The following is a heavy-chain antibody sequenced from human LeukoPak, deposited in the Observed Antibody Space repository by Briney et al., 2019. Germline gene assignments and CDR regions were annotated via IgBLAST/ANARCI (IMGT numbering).Heavy chain of an antibody. V-gene: IGHV1-24*01. CDR1: GYTLTELS. Sequence: ASVKVSCKVSGYTLTELSMHWVRQAPGKGLEWMGGFDPEGGETIYAQKFQGRVTMTEDTSTDTAYMGLSSLRSEDTAVYYCADFDWFTPRKNWFDPWGQGTLVTVSS. J-gene: IGHJ5*02. CDR2: FDPEGGET. D-gene: IGHD3-9*01. CDR3: ADFDWFTPRKNWFDP.